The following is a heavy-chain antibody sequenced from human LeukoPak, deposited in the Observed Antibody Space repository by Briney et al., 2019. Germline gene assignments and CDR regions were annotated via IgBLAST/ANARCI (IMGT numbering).Heavy chain of an antibody. CDR3: ARVMITFGGVIADY. Sequence: ASVKVSCKASGYTFTSYDINWVRQAPGQGLEWMGWISAYNGNTNYAQKLQGRVTMTTDTSTSTAYMELRSLRSDDTAVYYCARVMITFGGVIADYWGQGTLVTVSS. J-gene: IGHJ4*02. CDR2: ISAYNGNT. V-gene: IGHV1-18*01. D-gene: IGHD3-16*02. CDR1: GYTFTSYD.